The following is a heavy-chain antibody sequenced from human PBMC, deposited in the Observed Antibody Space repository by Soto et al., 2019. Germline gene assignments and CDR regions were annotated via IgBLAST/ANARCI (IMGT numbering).Heavy chain of an antibody. CDR1: GFIFSSYA. J-gene: IGHJ4*02. V-gene: IGHV3-23*01. CDR2: ISGSDGST. D-gene: IGHD3-22*01. CDR3: AKDGVAHIPLYTSGSSYGH. Sequence: GGSLRLSCAASGFIFSSYAMSWVRQAPGKGLEWVSAISGSDGSTYYTDSVKGRFTISRDNSRNTLYLQMNSLRAEDTAVYYCAKDGVAHIPLYTSGSSYGHWSQGTLVTVSS.